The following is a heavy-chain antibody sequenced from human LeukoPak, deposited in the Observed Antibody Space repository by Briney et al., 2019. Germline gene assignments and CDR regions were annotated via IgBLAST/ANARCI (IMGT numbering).Heavy chain of an antibody. V-gene: IGHV5-10-1*01. D-gene: IGHD6-19*01. Sequence: GESLQISCQGSGYSFTSYWISWVRQMPGKGLEWMGRIDPSDSYTNYSPSFQGHATISADKSISTAYLQWSSLKASDTAMYYCARHWDSSGFLWGQGTLVTVSS. CDR1: GYSFTSYW. J-gene: IGHJ4*02. CDR3: ARHWDSSGFL. CDR2: IDPSDSYT.